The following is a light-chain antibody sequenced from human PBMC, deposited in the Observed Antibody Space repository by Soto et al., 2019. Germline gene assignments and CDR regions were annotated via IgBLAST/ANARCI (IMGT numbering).Light chain of an antibody. V-gene: IGLV2-14*01. J-gene: IGLJ1*01. Sequence: QSVLTQPASVSGSPGLSITVSCTGTSSDVGGYNYVSWYQQHPGKAPKLLIYEVTNRPSGVSNRFSGSKSGNTASLNISGLQAEDEADYYCSSYTSRSTLIFGTGTKAPS. CDR3: SSYTSRSTLI. CDR1: SSDVGGYNY. CDR2: EVT.